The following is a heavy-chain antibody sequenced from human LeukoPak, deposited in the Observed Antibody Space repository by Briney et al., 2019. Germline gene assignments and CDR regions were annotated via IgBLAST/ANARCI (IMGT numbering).Heavy chain of an antibody. Sequence: SETLSLTCAVYGGSLSGYSWSWIRQPPGKGPEWIGEINHSGSTNHNTSLKSRVTISVDTSKSQFSLKLRSVTAADTAAYYCARGFSRLPSGGYGGQGTLVTVSS. J-gene: IGHJ4*02. V-gene: IGHV4-34*01. CDR3: ARGFSRLPSGGY. CDR2: INHSGST. CDR1: GGSLSGYS. D-gene: IGHD2-15*01.